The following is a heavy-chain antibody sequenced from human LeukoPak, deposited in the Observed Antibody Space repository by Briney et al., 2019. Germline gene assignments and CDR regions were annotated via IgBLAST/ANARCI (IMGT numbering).Heavy chain of an antibody. Sequence: SETLSLTCTVSGDSISSYYWSWIRQPPGKGLEWIGYIYYSGSTNYNPSLKSRVTISVDTSKNQFSLNLSSVTAADTAVYYCARAGYYYDSGSDFGSLAFDYWGQGTLVSVSS. J-gene: IGHJ4*02. CDR3: ARAGYYYDSGSDFGSLAFDY. CDR1: GDSISSYY. D-gene: IGHD3-10*01. CDR2: IYYSGST. V-gene: IGHV4-59*08.